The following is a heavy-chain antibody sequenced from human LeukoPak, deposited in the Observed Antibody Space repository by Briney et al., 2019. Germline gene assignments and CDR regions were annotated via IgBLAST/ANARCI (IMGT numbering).Heavy chain of an antibody. CDR3: AKDRRAGSYGY. CDR1: GFTLSSYA. D-gene: IGHD3-10*01. CDR2: ISGSGGST. V-gene: IGHV3-23*01. Sequence: GGSLRLSCAASGFTLSSYAMSWVRQAPGKGLEWVSPISGSGGSTYYADSVKGRFTISRDNSKNTLYLQMNSLRAEDTAVYYCAKDRRAGSYGYWGQGTLVTVSS. J-gene: IGHJ4*02.